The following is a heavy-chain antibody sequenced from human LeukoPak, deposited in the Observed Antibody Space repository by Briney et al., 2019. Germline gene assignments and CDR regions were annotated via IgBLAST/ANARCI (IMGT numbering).Heavy chain of an antibody. J-gene: IGHJ4*02. Sequence: GASVKVSCKASGYTFTNYDVNWVRQATGQGLEWMGIIDPSGGSTSYAQKFQGRVTMTRDTSTSTVYMELSSLRSEDTAVYYCARALSGDFTPGMDYWGQGTLVTVSS. D-gene: IGHD2-21*02. CDR1: GYTFTNYD. CDR3: ARALSGDFTPGMDY. CDR2: IDPSGGST. V-gene: IGHV1-46*01.